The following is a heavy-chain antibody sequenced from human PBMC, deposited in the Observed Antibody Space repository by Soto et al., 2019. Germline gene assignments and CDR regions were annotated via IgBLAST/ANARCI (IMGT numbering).Heavy chain of an antibody. CDR1: GYTFTSYG. V-gene: IGHV1-18*01. CDR3: ARGGLGIPDYGDYGYYYYYGMDV. J-gene: IGHJ6*02. D-gene: IGHD4-17*01. Sequence: ASVKVSCKASGYTFTSYGISWVRQAPGQGLEWMGWISAYNGNTNYAQKLQGRVTMTTDTSTSTAYMELRSLRSDDTAVYYCARGGLGIPDYGDYGYYYYYGMDVWGQGTTVTVSS. CDR2: ISAYNGNT.